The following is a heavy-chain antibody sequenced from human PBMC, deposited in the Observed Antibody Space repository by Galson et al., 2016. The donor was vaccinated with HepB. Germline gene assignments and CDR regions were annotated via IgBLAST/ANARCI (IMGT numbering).Heavy chain of an antibody. CDR1: GFTFSSYA. J-gene: IGHJ4*02. CDR3: AKGGYSDSSFPYYFDY. CDR2: VSGSGDNT. Sequence: CAASGFTFSSYAMSWVRLAPGKGLEWVSTVSGSGDNTYYADSVKGRFAISRDNSKNTLYLQVNSLRADDTAVFYCAKGGYSDSSFPYYFDYWGQGTLVTVSS. D-gene: IGHD3-22*01. V-gene: IGHV3-23*01.